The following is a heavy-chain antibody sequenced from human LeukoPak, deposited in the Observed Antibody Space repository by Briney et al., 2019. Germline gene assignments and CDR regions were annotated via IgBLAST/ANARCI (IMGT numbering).Heavy chain of an antibody. CDR2: IKQDGSEK. J-gene: IGHJ3*02. Sequence: PGGSLRLSCAASGFTFSSYWMSWVRQAPGKGLEWVANIKQDGSEKYYVDSVKGRFTISRDNAKNSLYLQMNSLRAEDTAVYYCARDVAGPPQEAFDIWGQGTMVTVSS. CDR3: ARDVAGPPQEAFDI. V-gene: IGHV3-7*01. CDR1: GFTFSSYW.